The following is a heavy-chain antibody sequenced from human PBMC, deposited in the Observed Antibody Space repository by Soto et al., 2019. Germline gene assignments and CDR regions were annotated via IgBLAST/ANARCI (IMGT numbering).Heavy chain of an antibody. J-gene: IGHJ6*02. CDR1: GYTFNTYD. Sequence: QEQLVQSGAEVKKPGASVKISCKASGYTFNTYDINWVRQAPGQGLEWMGWMNPESGSTGFAQSFQGRITLTGNTAIKTVYMEVSSLTNEDTAVYFCARSGATGYYSTHYYGMDVWGPGTTVTVSS. CDR2: MNPESGST. D-gene: IGHD3-9*01. CDR3: ARSGATGYYSTHYYGMDV. V-gene: IGHV1-8*01.